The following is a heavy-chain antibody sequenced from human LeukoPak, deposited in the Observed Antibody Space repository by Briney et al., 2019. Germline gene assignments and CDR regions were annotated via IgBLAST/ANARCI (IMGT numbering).Heavy chain of an antibody. Sequence: ASVKVSCKASGYTCTSYGISWVRQAPGQGLEWMGWISAYNGNTNYAQKLQGRVTMTEDTSTDTAYMELSSLRSEDTAVYYCATPGVRIVGATYFDYWGQGTLVTVSS. J-gene: IGHJ4*02. CDR3: ATPGVRIVGATYFDY. D-gene: IGHD1-26*01. CDR1: GYTCTSYG. CDR2: ISAYNGNT. V-gene: IGHV1-18*01.